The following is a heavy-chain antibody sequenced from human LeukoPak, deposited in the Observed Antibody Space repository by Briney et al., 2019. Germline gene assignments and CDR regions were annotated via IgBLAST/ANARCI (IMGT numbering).Heavy chain of an antibody. CDR3: ARLPRGESGHGGY. V-gene: IGHV4-39*07. CDR2: IYHSGNT. CDR1: GGSISSSSYY. J-gene: IGHJ4*02. Sequence: SETLSLTCTVSGGSISSSSYYWGWIRQPPGKGLEWIGIIYHSGNTQYNPSLKSRVTISVDTSKNEFSLKLSSVTAADTAVYYCARLPRGESGHGGYWGQGTLVTVSS. D-gene: IGHD5-12*01.